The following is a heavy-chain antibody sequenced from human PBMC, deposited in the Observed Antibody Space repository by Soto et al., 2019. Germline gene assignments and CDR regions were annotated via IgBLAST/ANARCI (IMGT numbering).Heavy chain of an antibody. CDR1: GGSISSGDYY. CDR3: ARDRVDIVAIPVGHGMDV. V-gene: IGHV4-30-4*01. Sequence: TLSLTCTVSGGSISSGDYYWSWIRQPPGKGLEWIGYIYYSGSTYYNPSLKSRVTISVDTSKNQFSLKLSSVTAADTAVYYCARDRVDIVAIPVGHGMDVWGQGTPVTVYS. J-gene: IGHJ6*02. CDR2: IYYSGST. D-gene: IGHD5-12*01.